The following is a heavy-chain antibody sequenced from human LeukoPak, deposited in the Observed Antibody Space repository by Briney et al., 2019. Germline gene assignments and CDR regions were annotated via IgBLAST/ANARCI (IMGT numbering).Heavy chain of an antibody. CDR3: AKGAVTTSRNWYFEL. CDR1: GFTFGSSA. CDR2: ISYDGSTS. Sequence: GGSLRLSCAASGFTFGSSAMHWVRQAPGKGLEWVAFISYDGSTSYYTDSVKGRFTVSRYNSKNTLFLQMNNLRPEDTAVFSCAKGAVTTSRNWYFELCGRGSLVTVSS. V-gene: IGHV3-30*18. J-gene: IGHJ2*01. D-gene: IGHD4-17*01.